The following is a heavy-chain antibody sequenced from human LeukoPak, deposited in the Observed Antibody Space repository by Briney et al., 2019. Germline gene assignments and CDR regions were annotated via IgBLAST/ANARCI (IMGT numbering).Heavy chain of an antibody. V-gene: IGHV3-48*02. Sequence: PGGSLRLSCATSGFSFTDYPMNWVRQAPGKGLEWISNIRTTAEGAKYAYYADSVKGRVTISRDDGKNTLYLHMNSLSDDDTAVYYCATDQRYAFDYWGQGILATVSS. D-gene: IGHD3-9*01. CDR2: IRTTAEGAKYA. CDR1: GFSFTDYP. J-gene: IGHJ4*02. CDR3: ATDQRYAFDY.